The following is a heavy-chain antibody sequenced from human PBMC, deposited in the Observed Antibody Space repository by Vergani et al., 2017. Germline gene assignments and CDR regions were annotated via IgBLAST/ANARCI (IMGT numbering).Heavy chain of an antibody. J-gene: IGHJ3*02. D-gene: IGHD3-3*01. V-gene: IGHV4-39*02. Sequence: QLQLQESGPGLVKPSETLSLTCIVSGGSISSSSYYWGWIRQPPGKGLEWIGSIYYSGSTYYNPSLKSRVTISVDTSKNQFSLKLSSVTAADTAVYYCARASITIFGVADDAFDIWGQGTMVTVSS. CDR2: IYYSGST. CDR3: ARASITIFGVADDAFDI. CDR1: GGSISSSSYY.